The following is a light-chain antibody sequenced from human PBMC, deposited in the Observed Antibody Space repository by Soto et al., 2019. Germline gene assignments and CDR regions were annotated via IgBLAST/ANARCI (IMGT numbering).Light chain of an antibody. CDR1: ALPKQY. Sequence: SYELTQPPSVSVSPGQTARITCSGDALPKQYAYWYQQKPGQAPVLVIYKDTERPSGIPERFSGSTSGTTITLTISGVQAEDEADYYCQSADISGTYVLFGGGTQLTVL. CDR2: KDT. J-gene: IGLJ2*01. CDR3: QSADISGTYVL. V-gene: IGLV3-25*03.